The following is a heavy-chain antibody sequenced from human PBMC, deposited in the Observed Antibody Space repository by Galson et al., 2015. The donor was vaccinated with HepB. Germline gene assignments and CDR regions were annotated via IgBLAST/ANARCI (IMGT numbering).Heavy chain of an antibody. V-gene: IGHV1-3*01. CDR2: INAGNGNT. CDR1: GYTFTSYA. D-gene: IGHD6-25*01. Sequence: SVKVSCKASGYTFTSYAMHWVRQAPGQRLEWMGWINAGNGNTKYSQKFQGRVTITRDTSASTAYMELSSLRSEDTAVYYCAREEGVGQRLYGMDVWGQGTTVTVSS. CDR3: AREEGVGQRLYGMDV. J-gene: IGHJ6*02.